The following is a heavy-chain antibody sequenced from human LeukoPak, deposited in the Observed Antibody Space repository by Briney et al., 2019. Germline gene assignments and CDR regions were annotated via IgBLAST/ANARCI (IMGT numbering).Heavy chain of an antibody. D-gene: IGHD1-1*01. CDR1: GFTFSSYW. CDR3: ARPVTGTYAPLEY. V-gene: IGHV3-74*01. CDR2: IESNGLT. J-gene: IGHJ4*02. Sequence: GGSLRLSCEASGFTFSSYWMHWVRQIPGKGLMWVSRIESNGLTLYADSVRDRFTISRDNAKNTLYLEMNSLRADDTAVYYCARPVTGTYAPLEYWGQGTLVTVSS.